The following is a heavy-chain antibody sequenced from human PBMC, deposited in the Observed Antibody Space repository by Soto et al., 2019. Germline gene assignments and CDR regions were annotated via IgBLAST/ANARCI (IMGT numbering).Heavy chain of an antibody. V-gene: IGHV3-23*01. CDR3: AKARPNSERVNDY. CDR1: GFTFSTYA. D-gene: IGHD6-6*01. Sequence: PGGSLRLSCAASGFTFSTYAMNWVRQAPGKGLEWVSGISDGGDSTYYADSVKGRITISRDNSKNTLYLQMNGLRAEDAAVYYCAKARPNSERVNDYWGQGTLVTVSS. CDR2: ISDGGDST. J-gene: IGHJ4*02.